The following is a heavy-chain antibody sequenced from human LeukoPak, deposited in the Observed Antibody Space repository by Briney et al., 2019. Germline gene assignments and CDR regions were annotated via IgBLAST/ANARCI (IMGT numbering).Heavy chain of an antibody. CDR2: IIPIFGTA. CDR3: ARDPFGYYDSSGYQPLDY. J-gene: IGHJ4*02. Sequence: SVKVSCKASGGTFSSYAISWVRQAPGQGLEWMGGIIPIFGTANYAQKFQGRVTITADESTSTAYMELSSLRSEDTAVYYCARDPFGYYDSSGYQPLDYWGQGTLVTVSS. CDR1: GGTFSSYA. V-gene: IGHV1-69*13. D-gene: IGHD3-22*01.